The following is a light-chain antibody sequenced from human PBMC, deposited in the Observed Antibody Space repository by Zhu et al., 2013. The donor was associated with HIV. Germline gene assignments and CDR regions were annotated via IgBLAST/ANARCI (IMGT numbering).Light chain of an antibody. CDR3: AAWDDSLNGFYV. CDR2: RND. Sequence: QSVLTQPPSASGTPGQRVTISCSGSSSNIGSNTVNWYQRLPGTAPKLLIYRNDQRPSGVPDRFSGSKSGTSASLAISGLQSEDEADYYCAAWDDSLNGFYVFGTGTKVTVL. V-gene: IGLV1-44*01. J-gene: IGLJ1*01. CDR1: SSNIGSNT.